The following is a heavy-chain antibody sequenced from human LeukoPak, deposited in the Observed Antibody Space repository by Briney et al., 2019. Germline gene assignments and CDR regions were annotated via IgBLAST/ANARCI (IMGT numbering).Heavy chain of an antibody. D-gene: IGHD6-19*01. Sequence: GGSLRLSCEASGFTFSSNHMGWFRQAPGKGLEWVSHISGTGDSTSYADAVEGRFTISRDNSRSTLYLQMNRLRVEDTAVYYCVRDEPASGWYNWGQGTLVTVSS. CDR1: GFTFSSNH. CDR3: VRDEPASGWYN. J-gene: IGHJ4*02. CDR2: ISGTGDST. V-gene: IGHV3-23*01.